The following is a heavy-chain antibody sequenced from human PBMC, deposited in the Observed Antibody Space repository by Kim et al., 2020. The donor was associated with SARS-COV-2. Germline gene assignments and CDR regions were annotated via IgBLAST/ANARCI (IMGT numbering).Heavy chain of an antibody. CDR2: MNPNSGNT. D-gene: IGHD6-19*01. CDR3: ASTVGSGWLYYYYGMDV. V-gene: IGHV1-8*01. CDR1: GYTFTSYD. J-gene: IGHJ6*02. Sequence: ASVKVSCKASGYTFTSYDINWVRQATGQGLEWMGWMNPNSGNTGYAQKFQGRVTMTRNTSISTAYMELSSLRSEDTAVYYCASTVGSGWLYYYYGMDVWGQGTTVTVSS.